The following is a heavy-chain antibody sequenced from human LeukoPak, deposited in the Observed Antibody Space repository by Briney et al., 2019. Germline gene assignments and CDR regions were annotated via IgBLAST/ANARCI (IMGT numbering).Heavy chain of an antibody. J-gene: IGHJ4*02. Sequence: GGSLRLPCAASGFTFSSYSMNWVRQAPGKGLEWVSSISSSSSYIYYADSVKGRFTISRDNAKNSLYLQMNSLRAEDTAVYYCARDFRGQWLVRGDYWGQGTLVTVSS. CDR1: GFTFSSYS. CDR2: ISSSSSYI. D-gene: IGHD6-19*01. V-gene: IGHV3-21*01. CDR3: ARDFRGQWLVRGDY.